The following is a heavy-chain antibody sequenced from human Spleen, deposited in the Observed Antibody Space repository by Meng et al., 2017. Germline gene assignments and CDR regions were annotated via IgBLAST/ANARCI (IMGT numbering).Heavy chain of an antibody. J-gene: IGHJ4*02. D-gene: IGHD4-23*01. V-gene: IGHV4-34*01. CDR2: INHSGST. CDR3: ARGPKIYGGNSGALGY. Sequence: QGQLQQWDAGLLKPSETLSLTCAVYRVAFSGFSWRWIRQPPGKGLEWIGEINHSGSTNYNPSLKSRVTISVDTSKNQFSLKLSSVTAADTAVYYCARGPKIYGGNSGALGYWGQGTLVTVSS. CDR1: RVAFSGFS.